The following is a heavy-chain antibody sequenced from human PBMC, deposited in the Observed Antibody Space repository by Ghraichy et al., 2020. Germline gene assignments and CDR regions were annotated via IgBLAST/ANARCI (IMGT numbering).Heavy chain of an antibody. J-gene: IGHJ3*02. CDR1: GYTLTELS. CDR2: FDPEDGET. V-gene: IGHV1-24*01. Sequence: VKVSCKVSGYTLTELSMHWVRQAPGKGLEWMGGFDPEDGETIYAQKFQGRVTMTEDTSTDTAYMELSSLRSEDTAVYYCATGDSSGYYWGAFDIWGQGTMVTVSS. CDR3: ATGDSSGYYWGAFDI. D-gene: IGHD3-22*01.